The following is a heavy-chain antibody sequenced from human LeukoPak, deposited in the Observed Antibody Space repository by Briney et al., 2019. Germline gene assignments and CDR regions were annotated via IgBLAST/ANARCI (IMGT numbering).Heavy chain of an antibody. D-gene: IGHD2/OR15-2a*01. V-gene: IGHV3-7*01. Sequence: GGSLRLSCAASGFTFSTFWMNWVRQAPGKGLEWVANIKQDGSETYYVDSVKDRFTISRDNAKNSLYLQMNSLRAEDTAVYYCTRDATYYLRYGYFDYWGQGTLVTVSS. CDR2: IKQDGSET. CDR1: GFTFSTFW. CDR3: TRDATYYLRYGYFDY. J-gene: IGHJ4*02.